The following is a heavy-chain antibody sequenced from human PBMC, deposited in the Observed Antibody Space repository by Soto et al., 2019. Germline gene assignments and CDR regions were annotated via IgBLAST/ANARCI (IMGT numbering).Heavy chain of an antibody. J-gene: IGHJ4*02. CDR3: ARQVNPGYSSE. CDR1: WYTLTSYE. Sequence: XSVKVSCNAAWYTLTSYEVNWVRQAPGQGLEWVGWINPTSEYTAHAQKFQGRVTLTREISTATAYMELSSLTSEDTAVYFCARQVNPGYSSEWGPGTQVTVSS. V-gene: IGHV1-8*01. D-gene: IGHD2-15*01. CDR2: INPTSEYT.